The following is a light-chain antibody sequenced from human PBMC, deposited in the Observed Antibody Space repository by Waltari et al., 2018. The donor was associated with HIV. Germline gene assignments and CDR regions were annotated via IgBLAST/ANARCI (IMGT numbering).Light chain of an antibody. Sequence: WYQQKPGQPPKRLIYQTSRKDSGVPDRFSGSGSGTDFTLTINPVEAGDGADYYCLQTKNSPWTFGQGTKVEIK. J-gene: IGKJ1*01. CDR2: QTS. V-gene: IGKV1-12*01. CDR3: LQTKNSPWT.